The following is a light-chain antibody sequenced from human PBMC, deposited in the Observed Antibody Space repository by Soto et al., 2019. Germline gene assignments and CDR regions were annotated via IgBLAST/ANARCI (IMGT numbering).Light chain of an antibody. V-gene: IGKV3-20*01. CDR3: QQFDSSRWT. J-gene: IGKJ1*01. CDR1: QSVSSTY. Sequence: EIVLTQSPGTLSLSPGERATLSCRASQSVSSTYLAWYQQRPGQAPRLLIYGASSRATGIPDRFTGSGSGTDFTLTISRLEPEDFEMYYCQQFDSSRWTLGQGTKVDIK. CDR2: GAS.